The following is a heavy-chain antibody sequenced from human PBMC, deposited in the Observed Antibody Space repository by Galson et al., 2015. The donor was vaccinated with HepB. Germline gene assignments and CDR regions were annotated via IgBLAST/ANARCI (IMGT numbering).Heavy chain of an antibody. CDR2: ISAYNGNT. CDR1: GYTFTSYG. D-gene: IGHD6-19*01. V-gene: IGHV1-18*04. J-gene: IGHJ6*02. Sequence: SVKVSCKASGYTFTSYGISWVRQAPGQGLEWMGWISAYNGNTNYAQKLQGRVTMTTDTSTSTAYMELRSLRSDDTAVYYCARWRGSSGWYLGYYYYYYGMDVWGQGTTVTVSS. CDR3: ARWRGSSGWYLGYYYYYYGMDV.